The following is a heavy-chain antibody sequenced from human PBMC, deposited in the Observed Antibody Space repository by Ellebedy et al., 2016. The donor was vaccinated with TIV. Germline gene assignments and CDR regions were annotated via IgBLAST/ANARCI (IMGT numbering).Heavy chain of an antibody. CDR2: IRSKAYGGTT. J-gene: IGHJ4*02. V-gene: IGHV3-72*01. CDR1: GFTFSDHY. Sequence: GGSLRLSCAASGFTFSDHYMDWVRQAPGKGLEWVGFIRSKAYGGTTEYAASVKGRFTISRDDSKNSLYLQMNSLKTEDTAVYYCARDPSWDWGQGTLVTVSS. D-gene: IGHD7-27*01. CDR3: ARDPSWD.